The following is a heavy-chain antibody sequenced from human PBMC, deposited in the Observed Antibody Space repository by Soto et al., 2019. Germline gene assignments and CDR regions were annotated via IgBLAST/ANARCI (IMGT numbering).Heavy chain of an antibody. D-gene: IGHD3-9*01. CDR3: ARDPPNLLAGYFKATKFGS. J-gene: IGHJ4*02. V-gene: IGHV3-23*01. CDR1: GFTFSVSG. Sequence: EVQLLESGGDLVQPGGSLRLSCTTSGFTFSVSGMSWVRQAPGKGLQWVSSISGSGGSRYYADSVKGRFTISRDNSKNTLSLKMDSLRTEYTALYVCARDPPNLLAGYFKATKFGSWRQVSLVTVSS. CDR2: ISGSGGSR.